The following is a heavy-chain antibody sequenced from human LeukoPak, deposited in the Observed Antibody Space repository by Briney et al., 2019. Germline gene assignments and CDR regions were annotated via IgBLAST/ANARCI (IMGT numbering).Heavy chain of an antibody. V-gene: IGHV4-59*01. J-gene: IGHJ6*02. CDR2: IYYSGST. CDR3: ARADYYDSSGYFQYGMDV. D-gene: IGHD3-22*01. CDR1: GGSISSYY. Sequence: KPSETLSLTCTVSGGSISSYYWRWIRQPPGKGLEWIGYIYYSGSTNYNPSLKSRVTISVDTSKNQFSLKLSSVTAADTAVYYCARADYYDSSGYFQYGMDVWGQGTTVTVSS.